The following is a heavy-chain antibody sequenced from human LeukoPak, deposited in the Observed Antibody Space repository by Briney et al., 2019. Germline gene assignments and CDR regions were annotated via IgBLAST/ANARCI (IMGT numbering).Heavy chain of an antibody. V-gene: IGHV3-7*01. J-gene: IGHJ4*02. CDR3: AFRDGYPGGY. D-gene: IGHD5-24*01. Sequence: GGSLRLSCAASAFTFSTYWMSWVRQAPGKGLEWVANIKHDGSEKYYVDSVKGRFTISRDNAKNSLYLQMNSLRAEDTAVYYCAFRDGYPGGYWGQGTLVTVSS. CDR2: IKHDGSEK. CDR1: AFTFSTYW.